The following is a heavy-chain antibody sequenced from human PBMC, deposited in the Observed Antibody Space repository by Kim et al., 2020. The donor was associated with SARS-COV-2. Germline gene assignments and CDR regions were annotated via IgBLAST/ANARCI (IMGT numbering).Heavy chain of an antibody. CDR1: GGSISSGGYY. CDR2: IYYSGST. D-gene: IGHD6-13*01. V-gene: IGHV4-31*03. CDR3: ARGAEISSSWYGGLYYYGMDV. J-gene: IGHJ6*02. Sequence: SETLSLTCTVSGGSISSGGYYWSWIRQHPGKGLEWIGYIYYSGSTYYNPSLKSRVTISVDTSKNQFSLKLSSVTAADTAVYYCARGAEISSSWYGGLYYYGMDVWGQGTTVTSP.